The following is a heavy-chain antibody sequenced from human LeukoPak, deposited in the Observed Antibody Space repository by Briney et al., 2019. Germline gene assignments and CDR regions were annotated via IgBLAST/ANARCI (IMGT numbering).Heavy chain of an antibody. CDR2: ISSSSSYI. D-gene: IGHD3-22*01. CDR1: GFTFSSYS. Sequence: GGSLRLSCAASGFTFSSYSMNWVRQAPGKGLEWVSSISSSSSYIYYADSVKGRFTISRDNAKNSLYLQMNSLRAEDTAVYYCAREGDYYDSSGSFDYRGQGTLVTVSS. V-gene: IGHV3-21*01. CDR3: AREGDYYDSSGSFDY. J-gene: IGHJ4*02.